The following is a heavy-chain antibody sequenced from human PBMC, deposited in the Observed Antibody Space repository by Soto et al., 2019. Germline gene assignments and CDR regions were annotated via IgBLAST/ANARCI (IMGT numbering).Heavy chain of an antibody. V-gene: IGHV3-30-3*01. J-gene: IGHJ5*02. D-gene: IGHD3-10*01. Sequence: GGSLRLSCAASGFTFSSYAMHWVRQAPGKGLEWVAVISYDGSNKYYADSVKGRFTISRDNSKNTLYLQMNSLRAEDTALYYCAKDIASTVRGVITTWGQGTLVTVSS. CDR1: GFTFSSYA. CDR3: AKDIASTVRGVITT. CDR2: ISYDGSNK.